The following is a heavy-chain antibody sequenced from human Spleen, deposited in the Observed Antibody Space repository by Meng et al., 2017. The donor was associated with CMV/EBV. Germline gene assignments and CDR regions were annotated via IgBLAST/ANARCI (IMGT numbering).Heavy chain of an antibody. CDR3: AREPTPPIVVVPAAYYYYGMDV. CDR1: GFTFSSYW. D-gene: IGHD2-2*01. V-gene: IGHV3-21*01. Sequence: GESLKISCAASGFTFSSYWMSWVRQAPGKGLEWVSSISSSSSYIYYADSVKGRFTISRDNSKNTLYLQMNSLRAEDTTVYYCAREPTPPIVVVPAAYYYYGMDVWGQGTTVTVSS. J-gene: IGHJ6*02. CDR2: ISSSSSYI.